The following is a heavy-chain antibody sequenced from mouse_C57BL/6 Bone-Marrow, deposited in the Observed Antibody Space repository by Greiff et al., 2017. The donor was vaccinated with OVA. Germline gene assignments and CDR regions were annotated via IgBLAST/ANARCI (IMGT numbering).Heavy chain of an antibody. J-gene: IGHJ4*01. CDR1: GFTFTDYY. CDR2: IRNKANGYTT. D-gene: IGHD4-1*01. V-gene: IGHV7-3*01. Sequence: DVKLAESGGGLVQPGGSLSLSCAASGFTFTDYYMSWVRQPPGKALEWLGFIRNKANGYTTEYSASVKGGFTISRDNSQSILYLQMNALRAEDSATYYCARCTTGTRAMDYWGQGTSVTVSS. CDR3: ARCTTGTRAMDY.